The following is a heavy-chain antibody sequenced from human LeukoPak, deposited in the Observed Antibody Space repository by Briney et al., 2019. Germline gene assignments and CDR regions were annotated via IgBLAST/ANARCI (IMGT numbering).Heavy chain of an antibody. Sequence: PSETLSLTCTVSGGSISSGSYYWSWIRQPAGKGLEWIGRIYTSGSTNYNPSLKSRVTISVDTSKNQFSLKLSSVTAADTAVYYCARERPIPYYMDVWGKGTTVTVSS. CDR1: GGSISSGSYY. CDR3: ARERPIPYYMDV. J-gene: IGHJ6*03. V-gene: IGHV4-61*02. D-gene: IGHD2-2*02. CDR2: IYTSGST.